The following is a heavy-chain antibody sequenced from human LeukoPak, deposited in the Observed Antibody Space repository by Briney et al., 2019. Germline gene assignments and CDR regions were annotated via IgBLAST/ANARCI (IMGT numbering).Heavy chain of an antibody. D-gene: IGHD3-22*01. Sequence: GASVKVSCKASGGTFSSYAISWVRQAPGQGLEWMGRIIPILGIANYAQKFQGRVTITADKSTSTAYMHLSSLSSDDTAVYYCARAYYGSSAYRHAVYFDYWGQGTLVTVSS. V-gene: IGHV1-69*04. CDR3: ARAYYGSSAYRHAVYFDY. CDR2: IIPILGIA. CDR1: GGTFSSYA. J-gene: IGHJ4*02.